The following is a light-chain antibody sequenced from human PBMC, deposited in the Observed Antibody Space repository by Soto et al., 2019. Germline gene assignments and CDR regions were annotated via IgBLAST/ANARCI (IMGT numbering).Light chain of an antibody. CDR2: TGS. V-gene: IGKV1-12*01. Sequence: DIQMTQSPSSVSASVGDRVTITCRASQAIDSWLAWYQQKPGEAPKLLIFTGSLLHSGVPPRFSGSGSGTDFTLTISSLQPEDFATYFCHSRAFGQGTRLEIK. J-gene: IGKJ5*01. CDR3: HSRA. CDR1: QAIDSW.